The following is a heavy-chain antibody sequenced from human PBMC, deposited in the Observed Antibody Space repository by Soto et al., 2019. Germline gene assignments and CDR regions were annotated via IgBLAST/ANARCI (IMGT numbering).Heavy chain of an antibody. J-gene: IGHJ6*02. V-gene: IGHV3-48*03. Sequence: GGSLRLSCAASGFTFSNFEMNWVRQAPGKGLEWVSYISSSGSTIYYADSVKGRFTISRDNAKNSLYLQMNSLRAEDTAVYYCASGPEIVVVPAAIYGMDVWGQGTTVTVSS. D-gene: IGHD2-2*01. CDR1: GFTFSNFE. CDR2: ISSSGSTI. CDR3: ASGPEIVVVPAAIYGMDV.